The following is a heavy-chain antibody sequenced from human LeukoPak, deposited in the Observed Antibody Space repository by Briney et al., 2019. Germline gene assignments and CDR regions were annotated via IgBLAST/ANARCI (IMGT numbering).Heavy chain of an antibody. CDR1: GFTFSSHA. V-gene: IGHV3-23*01. J-gene: IGHJ6*03. Sequence: GGSLRLSCVATGFTFSSHAMSWVRQAPGKGLEWVSGISGSGSSTYYADSVKGRLTISRDNSKNTMYLQMKSLRAEDTAVYYCAKGGITMVRGVLYYYYMDVWGKGTTVTVSS. D-gene: IGHD3-10*01. CDR3: AKGGITMVRGVLYYYYMDV. CDR2: ISGSGSST.